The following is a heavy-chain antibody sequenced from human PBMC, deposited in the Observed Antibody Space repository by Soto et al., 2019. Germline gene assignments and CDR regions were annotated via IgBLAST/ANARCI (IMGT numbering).Heavy chain of an antibody. V-gene: IGHV1-3*01. Sequence: ASVKVSCKASGYTFTSYAMHWVRQAPGQRLEWMGWINAGIGDTEYSEKFQDRVTITRDTSASTAYMELSSLRSEDTAVYYCARGGSLYWYFDLWGRGALVTVSS. CDR3: ARGGSLYWYFDL. J-gene: IGHJ2*01. D-gene: IGHD1-26*01. CDR1: GYTFTSYA. CDR2: INAGIGDT.